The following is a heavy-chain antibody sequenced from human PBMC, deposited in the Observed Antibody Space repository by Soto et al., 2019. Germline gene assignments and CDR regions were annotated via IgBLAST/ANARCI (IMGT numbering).Heavy chain of an antibody. CDR1: GFTFSSYA. Sequence: LRLSCAASGFTFSSYAMNWVRQAPGKGLEWVSAITGSGGSTYYADSVKGRFTISRDNSENTLYLQMNSLTAADTAVYYCATDDPVGATSSGDFYYGMDVWGQGTTVTVSS. V-gene: IGHV3-23*01. D-gene: IGHD1-26*01. J-gene: IGHJ6*02. CDR3: ATDDPVGATSSGDFYYGMDV. CDR2: ITGSGGST.